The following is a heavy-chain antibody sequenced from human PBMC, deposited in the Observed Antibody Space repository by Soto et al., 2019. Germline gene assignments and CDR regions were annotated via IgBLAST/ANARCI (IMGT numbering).Heavy chain of an antibody. V-gene: IGHV1-46*01. CDR2: INPSGGST. D-gene: IGHD3-22*01. CDR3: ARYLSRSNDYYDSSGYYEGPDY. CDR1: GYTFTSYY. Sequence: ASVKVSCKASGYTFTSYYMHWVRQAPGQGLEWMGIINPSGGSTSYAQKFQGRVTMTRDTSTSTVYMELSSLRSEDTAVYYCARYLSRSNDYYDSSGYYEGPDYWGHGSLVTVSS. J-gene: IGHJ4*01.